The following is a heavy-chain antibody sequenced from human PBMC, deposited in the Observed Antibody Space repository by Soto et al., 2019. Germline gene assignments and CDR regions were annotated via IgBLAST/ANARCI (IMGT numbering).Heavy chain of an antibody. CDR2: FRTGGDDATT. J-gene: IGHJ4*02. CDR1: GFTFSSYS. CDR3: AKGLRQLLLQWSWDY. D-gene: IGHD2-15*01. V-gene: IGHV3-23*01. Sequence: EVQLLESGGGLVQPGGSLRLSCAASGFTFSSYSMSWVRQAPGKGLEWVSGFRTGGDDATTYYADSVKGRFTISRDNSKNTLYLQMNSLRAEDTAVYYCAKGLRQLLLQWSWDYWGQGTLVTVSS.